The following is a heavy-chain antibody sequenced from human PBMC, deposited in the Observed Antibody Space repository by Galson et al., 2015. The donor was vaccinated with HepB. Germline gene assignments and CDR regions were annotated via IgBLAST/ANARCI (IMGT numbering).Heavy chain of an antibody. Sequence: SVKVSCKASGYTFTSYYMHWVRQAPGQGLEWMGIINPSGGSTSYAQKLQGRVTMTRDTSTSTVYMELSSLRSEDTAVYYCARDKYYGSGEDELYYYYGMDVWGQGTTVTVSS. D-gene: IGHD3-10*01. CDR3: ARDKYYGSGEDELYYYYGMDV. CDR2: INPSGGST. CDR1: GYTFTSYY. V-gene: IGHV1-46*04. J-gene: IGHJ6*02.